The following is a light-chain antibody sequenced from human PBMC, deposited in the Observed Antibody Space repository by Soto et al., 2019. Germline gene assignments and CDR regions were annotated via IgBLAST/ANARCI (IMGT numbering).Light chain of an antibody. J-gene: IGKJ1*01. V-gene: IGKV3-20*01. CDR2: GAS. CDR3: QQYGSSPGT. Sequence: EIVLTQSPGTLSLSPGERATLSCRASQSVSSSYLAWYQQKPGQAPRLLIYGASSRATGIPDRFSGSGSGTEFTLTISRLEREEFAVYYCQQYGSSPGTFGQGTKVEIK. CDR1: QSVSSSY.